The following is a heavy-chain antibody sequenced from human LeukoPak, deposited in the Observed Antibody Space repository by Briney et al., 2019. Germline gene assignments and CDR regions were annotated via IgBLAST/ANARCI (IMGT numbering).Heavy chain of an antibody. CDR2: INHSGST. V-gene: IGHV4-34*01. Sequence: SETLSLTCAVYGGSFSGYYWSWIRQSPGKGLEWIGEINHSGSTNYNPSLKSRATISVDTSKNQFSLKLSSVTAADTAVYYCARLYDYGGNSMYFDYWGQGTLVTVSS. J-gene: IGHJ4*02. CDR3: ARLYDYGGNSMYFDY. CDR1: GGSFSGYY. D-gene: IGHD4-23*01.